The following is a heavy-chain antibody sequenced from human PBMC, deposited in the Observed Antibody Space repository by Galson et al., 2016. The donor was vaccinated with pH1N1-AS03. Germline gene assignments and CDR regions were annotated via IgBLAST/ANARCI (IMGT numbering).Heavy chain of an antibody. CDR2: IYYSGKS. Sequence: ETLSFTCTVSGDSITRSCWAWMRQTPGKGLEWLGYIYYSGKSIYNPSLESRVTITLSTSMTQFSLSLNSVTAADTAVYYCSCGGSTVFGSVMGYFDSWGQGILVTVSS. J-gene: IGHJ4*02. D-gene: IGHD3-3*01. V-gene: IGHV4-59*01. CDR1: GDSITRSC. CDR3: SCGGSTVFGSVMGYFDS.